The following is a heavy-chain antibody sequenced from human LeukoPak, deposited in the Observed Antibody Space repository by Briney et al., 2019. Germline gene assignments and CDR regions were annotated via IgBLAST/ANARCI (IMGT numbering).Heavy chain of an antibody. J-gene: IGHJ4*02. Sequence: ASVKVSCKASGYTFNGYYLHWVRQAPGEGLEPIGWINPITGGTNYAQKFQGWVTMTRDTSISTAYMELSRLRSDDTAVYYCARASTGTTIVDYWGQGTLVTVSS. CDR2: INPITGGT. CDR3: ARASTGTTIVDY. V-gene: IGHV1-2*04. CDR1: GYTFNGYY. D-gene: IGHD4-17*01.